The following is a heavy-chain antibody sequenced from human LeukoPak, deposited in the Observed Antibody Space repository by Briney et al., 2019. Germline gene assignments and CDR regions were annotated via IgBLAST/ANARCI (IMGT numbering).Heavy chain of an antibody. J-gene: IGHJ5*02. V-gene: IGHV4-38-2*01. CDR3: ARLSNAAHAAS. CDR2: IFHSGST. Sequence: SETLSLTSDVSGYSISSGYYCGWFRPPPGKGLEWIATIFHSGSTYYNPSLQSRVTMSVDTSKNQCSLKLSSVTATDTAVYYCARLSNAAHAASWGQGALVTVSS. D-gene: IGHD2-15*01. CDR1: GYSISSGYY.